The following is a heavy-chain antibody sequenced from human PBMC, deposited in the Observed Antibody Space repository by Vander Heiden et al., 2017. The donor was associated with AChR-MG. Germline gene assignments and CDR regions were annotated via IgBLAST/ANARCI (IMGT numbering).Heavy chain of an antibody. CDR2: IYYSGST. CDR1: GGPLSSYY. D-gene: IGHD3-10*01. V-gene: IGHV4-59*08. J-gene: IGHJ6*02. CDR3: ARQGYYYGSGSYYYYYYGMDV. Sequence: QVQLQESGPGLVKPSETLSLTCTVSGGPLSSYYWSWIRQPPGKGLEWIGYIYYSGSTNYNPSLKSRVTISVDTSKNQFSLKLSSVTAADTAVYYCARQGYYYGSGSYYYYYYGMDVWGQGTTVTVSS.